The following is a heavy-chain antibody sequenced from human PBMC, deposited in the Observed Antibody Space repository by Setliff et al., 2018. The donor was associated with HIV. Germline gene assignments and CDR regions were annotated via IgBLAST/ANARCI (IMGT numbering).Heavy chain of an antibody. CDR1: GGSITSGGDS. D-gene: IGHD5-18*01. V-gene: IGHV4-31*03. Sequence: PSETLSLTCTVSGGSITSGGDSWSWIRQHPGKGLKWIGYISYSGITYYDPSLKSRLTMSVDTSNNQFSLRMKSVTAADTAVYYCAREGKTALVTKYFDYWGQGTLVTVSS. CDR2: ISYSGIT. CDR3: AREGKTALVTKYFDY. J-gene: IGHJ4*02.